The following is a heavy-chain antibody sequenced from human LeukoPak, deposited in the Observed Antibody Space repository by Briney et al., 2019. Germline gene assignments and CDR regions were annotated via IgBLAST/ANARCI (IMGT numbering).Heavy chain of an antibody. CDR1: GFTFSSYA. CDR2: ISYDGNNK. J-gene: IGHJ4*02. V-gene: IGHV3-30-3*01. Sequence: GGSLRLSCAASGFTFSSYAMHWVRQAPGKGLEWVAVISYDGNNKYYADSVKGRFTISRDNSKNTLYLQMNSPRAEDTAVYYCARDRVGYSGYDGIFDYWGQGTLVTVSS. D-gene: IGHD5-12*01. CDR3: ARDRVGYSGYDGIFDY.